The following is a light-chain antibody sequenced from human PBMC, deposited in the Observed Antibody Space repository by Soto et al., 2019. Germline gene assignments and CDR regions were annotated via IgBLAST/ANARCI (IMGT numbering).Light chain of an antibody. V-gene: IGKV3-20*01. J-gene: IGKJ1*01. CDR2: GAS. CDR1: QSVSSSY. Sequence: EIVLTQSPGTLSLSPVERATLSCRASQSVSSSYLAWYQQKPGQAPRLLIYGASSRATGIPDRFSGSGSGTDFTLTISRLEPEDFAVYYCQQYGSSQWTFGQGTNVDI. CDR3: QQYGSSQWT.